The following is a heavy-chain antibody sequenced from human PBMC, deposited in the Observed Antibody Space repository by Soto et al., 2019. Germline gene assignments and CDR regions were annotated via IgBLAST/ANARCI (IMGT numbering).Heavy chain of an antibody. D-gene: IGHD3-10*01. V-gene: IGHV1-69*02. CDR3: PTSSGSGTLAFEY. CDR2: INPILSMS. J-gene: IGHJ4*02. Sequence: QVQLVQSGVEVKKPGSSVKVSCKASGDTFSFYTINWVRQAPGLGLEWMGRINPILSMSNYAQKFQGRVTIIADTSTSTAYMELSSLRSADTAMYYCPTSSGSGTLAFEYWRQGALVTVSS. CDR1: GDTFSFYT.